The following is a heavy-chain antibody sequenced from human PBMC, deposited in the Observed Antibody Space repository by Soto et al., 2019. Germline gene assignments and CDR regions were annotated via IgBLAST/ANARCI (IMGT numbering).Heavy chain of an antibody. CDR3: ARGLEQKAWWDYYYMDV. V-gene: IGHV4-34*01. CDR1: GGSFSGYY. CDR2: INHSGST. Sequence: SETLSLTCAVYGGSFSGYYWSWIRQPPGKGLEWIGEINHSGSTNYNPSLKSRVTISVDTSKNQFSLKLSSVTAADTAVYYCARGLEQKAWWDYYYMDVWGKGTTVTVSS. D-gene: IGHD2-15*01. J-gene: IGHJ6*03.